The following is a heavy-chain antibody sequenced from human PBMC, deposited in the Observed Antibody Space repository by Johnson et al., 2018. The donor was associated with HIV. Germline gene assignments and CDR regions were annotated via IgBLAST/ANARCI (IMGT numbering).Heavy chain of an antibody. CDR2: ISSSGSTI. V-gene: IGHV3-11*04. CDR1: GFTFSDYY. Sequence: QMLLVESGGGVVQPGRSLRLSCVASGFTFSDYYMSWIRQATGKGLEWVSYISSSGSTIYYADSVKGRFTISRDNAKNSLYLQMNSLRAEDTAVYYCARVGDGSGYYFDAFDIWGQGTMVTVSS. D-gene: IGHD3-22*01. CDR3: ARVGDGSGYYFDAFDI. J-gene: IGHJ3*02.